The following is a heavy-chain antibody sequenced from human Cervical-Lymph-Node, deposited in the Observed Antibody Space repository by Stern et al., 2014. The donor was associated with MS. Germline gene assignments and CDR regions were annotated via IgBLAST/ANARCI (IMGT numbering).Heavy chain of an antibody. Sequence: VQLVESGAEVKQPGSSVKVSCKASGGTFSSYAISWVRQAPGQGLEWMGGIIPTLGTANSPQKFQGRVTITADESTSTAYMELSSLRSEDTAVYYCARGELKEGLVRGMDVWGQGTTVTVSS. CDR1: GGTFSSYA. V-gene: IGHV1-69*01. J-gene: IGHJ6*02. CDR3: ARGELKEGLVRGMDV. CDR2: IIPTLGTA. D-gene: IGHD1-26*01.